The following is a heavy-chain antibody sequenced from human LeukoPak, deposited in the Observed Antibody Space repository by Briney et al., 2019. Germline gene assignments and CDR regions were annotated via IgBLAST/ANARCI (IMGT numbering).Heavy chain of an antibody. D-gene: IGHD6-19*01. CDR2: ISSSSSYI. CDR1: GFTFSSYS. Sequence: GGSLRLSCAASGFTFSSYSMNWVRQAPGKGLEWVSSISSSSSYIYYADSVKGRFTISRDNAKNSLYLQMNSLRAEDTAVYYCARAGSMSSGWYPRWFDPWAREPWSPSPQ. J-gene: IGHJ5*02. V-gene: IGHV3-21*01. CDR3: ARAGSMSSGWYPRWFDP.